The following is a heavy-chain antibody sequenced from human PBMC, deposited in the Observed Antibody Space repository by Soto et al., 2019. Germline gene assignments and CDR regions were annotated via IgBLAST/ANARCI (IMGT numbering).Heavy chain of an antibody. CDR2: IFYTGTT. CDR3: ARLVVVAPVANV. Sequence: QLQLQESGPGLVKPSETLSLTCSVSGGSINYNSYRWGWIRQPPGQGLEWIGSIFYTGTTFYNPSLESRVTMSVDMSKNSFSLHLTSVTAADTAVYFCARLVVVAPVANVWGQGTLVTVSS. CDR1: GGSINYNSYR. D-gene: IGHD2-2*01. J-gene: IGHJ4*02. V-gene: IGHV4-39*02.